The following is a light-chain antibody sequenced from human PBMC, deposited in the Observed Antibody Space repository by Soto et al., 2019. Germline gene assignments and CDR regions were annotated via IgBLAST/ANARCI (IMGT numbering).Light chain of an antibody. Sequence: DLVMTQSPLSLPVTPGEPASISCRSSQSLLHSNGYNYLDWYLQKPGQSPQLLIYLGSNRASGVPDRFSGSGSGTDFTLKISRVEAEDVGVYYCMQALQTLWTFVQGTKVEIK. CDR2: LGS. J-gene: IGKJ1*01. CDR1: QSLLHSNGYNY. V-gene: IGKV2-28*01. CDR3: MQALQTLWT.